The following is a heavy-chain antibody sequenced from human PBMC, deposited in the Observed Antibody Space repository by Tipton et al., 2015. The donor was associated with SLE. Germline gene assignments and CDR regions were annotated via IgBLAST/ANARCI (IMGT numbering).Heavy chain of an antibody. D-gene: IGHD3/OR15-3a*01. CDR1: GGSISETIYY. CDR2: IYYSGST. CDR3: ARGGGDFGLKN. J-gene: IGHJ4*02. V-gene: IGHV4-39*07. Sequence: TLSLTCTVSGGSISETIYYWGWIRQPPGKGLEWIGSIYYSGSTYFNPSLKSRVTISVDTSKNQFSLRLNSVTAADTAVYYCARGGGDFGLKNWGQGTLVTVSS.